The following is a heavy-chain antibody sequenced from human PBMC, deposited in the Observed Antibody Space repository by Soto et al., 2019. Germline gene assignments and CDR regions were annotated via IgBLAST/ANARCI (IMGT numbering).Heavy chain of an antibody. Sequence: SETLSLTCTVSGGSISSYYWSWIRQPPGKGLEWIGYIYYSGSTNYNPSLKSRVTISVDTSKNQFSLKLSSVTAADTAVYYCARDPSCIGGSCYSFDYWGQGTLVTVSS. CDR2: IYYSGST. CDR3: ARDPSCIGGSCYSFDY. CDR1: GGSISSYY. J-gene: IGHJ4*02. D-gene: IGHD2-15*01. V-gene: IGHV4-59*01.